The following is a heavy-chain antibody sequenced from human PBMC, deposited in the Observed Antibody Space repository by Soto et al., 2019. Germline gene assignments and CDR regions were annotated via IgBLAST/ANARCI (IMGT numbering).Heavy chain of an antibody. D-gene: IGHD2-2*01. CDR1: GGSISSSSYY. J-gene: IGHJ4*02. CDR3: ARFRGYCISTSCYGDYIFDY. CDR2: IYYSGST. V-gene: IGHV4-39*01. Sequence: SETLSLTCTVSGGSISSSSYYWGWIRQPPGKGLEWIGSIYYSGSTYYNPSLKSRVTISVDTSKNQFSLNLSSVTAADTAVYYCARFRGYCISTSCYGDYIFDYWGQGTLVTVSS.